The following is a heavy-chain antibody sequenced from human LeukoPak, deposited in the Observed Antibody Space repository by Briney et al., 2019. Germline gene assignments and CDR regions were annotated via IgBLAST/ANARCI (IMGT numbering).Heavy chain of an antibody. J-gene: IGHJ2*01. CDR2: IYHSGST. CDR3: ARASGDWTDWYFDL. D-gene: IGHD3-10*01. V-gene: IGHV4-38-2*02. CDR1: GYSISSGYY. Sequence: SETLSLTCTVSGYSISSGYYWGWIRQPPGKGLEWVGSIYHSGSTYYNPSLKSRVTISVDTSKNQFSLKLSSVTAADTAVYYCARASGDWTDWYFDLRGRGTLVTVSS.